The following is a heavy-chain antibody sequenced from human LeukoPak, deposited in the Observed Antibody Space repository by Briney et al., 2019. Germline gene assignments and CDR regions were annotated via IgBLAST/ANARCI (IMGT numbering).Heavy chain of an antibody. Sequence: TGGSLRLSCAASGFTFSSYEMNWVRQAPGKGLEWVSYISSSGSTIYYADSVKGRFTISRDNSKNTLFLQMNSLRGEDTAMYYCARVQGGGYRTADYWGQGTLVTVSS. CDR1: GFTFSSYE. J-gene: IGHJ4*02. D-gene: IGHD6-19*01. V-gene: IGHV3-48*03. CDR2: ISSSGSTI. CDR3: ARVQGGGYRTADY.